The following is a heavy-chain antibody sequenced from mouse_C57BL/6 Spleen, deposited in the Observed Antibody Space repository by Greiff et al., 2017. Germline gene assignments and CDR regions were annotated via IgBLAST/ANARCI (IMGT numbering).Heavy chain of an antibody. J-gene: IGHJ4*01. CDR2: ILPGSGST. V-gene: IGHV1-9*01. Sequence: VQLQQSGAELMKPGASVKLSCKATGYTFTGYWIEWVKQRPGHGLEWIGEILPGSGSTNYNEKFKGKATFTADTSSKPAYMQLSSLTTEDSAIYYFARPTTDYAMDYWNQGTSVTVSS. CDR3: ARPTTDYAMDY. CDR1: GYTFTGYW. D-gene: IGHD1-1*01.